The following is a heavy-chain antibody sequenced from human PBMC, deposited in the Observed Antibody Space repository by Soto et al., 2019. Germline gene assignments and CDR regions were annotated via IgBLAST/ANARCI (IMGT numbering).Heavy chain of an antibody. D-gene: IGHD3-3*02. CDR1: GFSFGDSA. CDR3: AVTDLPFRPLTEPTENGMDV. V-gene: IGHV1-58*01. Sequence: ELVQSGPEAREPGTSVMVSCRASGFSFGDSAVQWVRQGRGQRLEWIGWIVVVNGNTNYAQKFEGRVTLTRDASTSTSHMELTSLSSEDTAVYFCAVTDLPFRPLTEPTENGMDVWGQGTTVTVSS. CDR2: IVVVNGNT. J-gene: IGHJ6*02.